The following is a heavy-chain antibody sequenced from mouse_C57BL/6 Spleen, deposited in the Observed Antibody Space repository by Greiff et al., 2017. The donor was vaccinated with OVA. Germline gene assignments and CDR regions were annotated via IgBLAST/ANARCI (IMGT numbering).Heavy chain of an antibody. CDR3: ARGGDYDAGYYYAMDY. D-gene: IGHD2-4*01. V-gene: IGHV3-6*01. CDR2: ISYDGSN. Sequence: EVQLQESGPGLVKPSQSLSLTCSVTGYSITSGYYWNWIRQFPGNKLEWMGYISYDGSNNYNPSLKNRISITRDTSKNQFFLKLNSVTTEDTATYYCARGGDYDAGYYYAMDYWGQGTSVTVSS. J-gene: IGHJ4*01. CDR1: GYSITSGYY.